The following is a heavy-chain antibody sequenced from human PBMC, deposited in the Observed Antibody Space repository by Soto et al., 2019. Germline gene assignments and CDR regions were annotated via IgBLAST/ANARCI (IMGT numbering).Heavy chain of an antibody. Sequence: SQTLSLTCDISGDSVSNNSGAWNWIRQSPSRGLEWLGRTYYRSEWYEDYAVSVKSRITINPDTSKNQFSLELNSVTPEDTALYYCTRGEAFDVWGQGTMVTVPS. J-gene: IGHJ3*01. V-gene: IGHV6-1*01. CDR1: GDSVSNNSGA. CDR3: TRGEAFDV. CDR2: TYYRSEWYE.